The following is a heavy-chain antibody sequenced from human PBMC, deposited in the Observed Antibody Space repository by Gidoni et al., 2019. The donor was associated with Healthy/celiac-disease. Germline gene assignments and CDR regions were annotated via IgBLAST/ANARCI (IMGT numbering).Heavy chain of an antibody. D-gene: IGHD6-13*01. V-gene: IGHV3-21*01. CDR3: ASEEGYSSSWYSGY. Sequence: EVQLVESGGGLVKPGGSLRLSCAASGFTFSSYSMNWVRQAPGKGLEWVSSISRSSSYIYYADSVKGRFTISRDNAKNSLYLQMNSLRAEDTAVYYCASEEGYSSSWYSGYWGQGTLVTVSS. J-gene: IGHJ4*02. CDR2: ISRSSSYI. CDR1: GFTFSSYS.